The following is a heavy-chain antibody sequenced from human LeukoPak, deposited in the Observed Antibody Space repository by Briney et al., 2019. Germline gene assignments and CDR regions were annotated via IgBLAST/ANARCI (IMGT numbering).Heavy chain of an antibody. V-gene: IGHV3-30-3*01. CDR1: GFTFSSYW. Sequence: QPGGSLRLSCAASGFTFSSYWMSWVRQAPGKGLEWVALISSDGDDKKYADSVKGRFTISRDNSRNTLYLQMHGLGVDDTSFYYCARDYPADYWGQGTLVTVSS. CDR3: ARDYPADY. J-gene: IGHJ4*02. CDR2: ISSDGDDK.